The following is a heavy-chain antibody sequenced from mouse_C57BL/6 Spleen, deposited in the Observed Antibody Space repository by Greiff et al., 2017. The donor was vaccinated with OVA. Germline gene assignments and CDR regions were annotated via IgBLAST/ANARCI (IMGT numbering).Heavy chain of an antibody. V-gene: IGHV6-3*01. Sequence: EVKLMESGGGLVQPGGSMKLSCVASGFTFSNYWMNWVRQSPEKGLEWVAQIRLKSDNYATHYAESVKGRFTISRDDSKSSVYLQMNNLRAEDTGIYYCTGRSTTARWYFDVWGTGTTVTVAS. CDR2: IRLKSDNYAT. CDR1: GFTFSNYW. D-gene: IGHD1-2*01. J-gene: IGHJ1*03. CDR3: TGRSTTARWYFDV.